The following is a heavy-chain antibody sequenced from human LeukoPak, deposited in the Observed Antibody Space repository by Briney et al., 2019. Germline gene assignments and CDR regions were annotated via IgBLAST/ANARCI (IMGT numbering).Heavy chain of an antibody. CDR1: GFTFSTYA. V-gene: IGHV3-23*01. D-gene: IGHD3-22*01. J-gene: IGHJ4*02. Sequence: GGSLRLSWAASGFTFSTYAMNWVRQAPGKGLEWVSGISGSGDNTYYTDSVKGRFTISRDNSKDTLYLQMNSLRAEDTAVYYCAKERSSGVYRLFDYWGQGTLVTVSS. CDR2: ISGSGDNT. CDR3: AKERSSGVYRLFDY.